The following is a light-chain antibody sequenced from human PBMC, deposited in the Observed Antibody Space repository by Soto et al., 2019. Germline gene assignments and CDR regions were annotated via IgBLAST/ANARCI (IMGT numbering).Light chain of an antibody. CDR1: QSVSGW. CDR3: QQYETFSGT. Sequence: IQMTQSPSSLSASVGDRVTISCRASQSVSGWLAWYQQKPGEAPKLLIYDASALPRGVPSRFSGSGSGTKFTLTIASLQPDDFATYYCQQYETFSGTFGPGTKVDI. V-gene: IGKV1-5*01. J-gene: IGKJ1*01. CDR2: DAS.